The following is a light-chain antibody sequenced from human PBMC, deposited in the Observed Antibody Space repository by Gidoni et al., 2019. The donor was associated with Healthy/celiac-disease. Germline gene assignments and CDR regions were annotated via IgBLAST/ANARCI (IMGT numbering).Light chain of an antibody. CDR3: QSYDSSLSGRGV. Sequence: QSVLTPPPSVSGAPGQRVTISCTGSSSNIGAGYDVHWYQQLPGTAPKLLIYGNSNRPSGVPDRFSGSKSGTSASLASTGLQAEDEADYYCQSYDSSLSGRGVFGGGTKLTVL. V-gene: IGLV1-40*01. CDR1: SSNIGAGYD. J-gene: IGLJ2*01. CDR2: GNS.